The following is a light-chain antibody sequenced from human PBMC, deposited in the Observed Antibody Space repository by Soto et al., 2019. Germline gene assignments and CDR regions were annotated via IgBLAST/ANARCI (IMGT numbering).Light chain of an antibody. CDR3: CSYAGSYTLV. J-gene: IGLJ2*01. CDR1: SSDVGDYNY. CDR2: DVS. Sequence: QSALTQPRSVSGSPGQSVTISCTGTSSDVGDYNYVSWYQQHPGKVPKLMIYDVSQRPSGVPDRFSGSKSGNTASLTISGLQAEDEADYYCCSYAGSYTLVFGGGTKVTVL. V-gene: IGLV2-11*01.